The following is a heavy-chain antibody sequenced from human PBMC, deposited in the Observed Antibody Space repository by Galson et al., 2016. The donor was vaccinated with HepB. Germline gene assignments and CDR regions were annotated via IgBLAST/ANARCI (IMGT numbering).Heavy chain of an antibody. Sequence: SLSLSCAASGVDVSSTYMGWVRQAPGKGLEWVSIIYSAGSAHYADSVKGRFTISRDNYKNTVYLQMNSLGAEDTAVDYCAREWQWLDGIDYWGQGTLVTVSS. D-gene: IGHD6-19*01. J-gene: IGHJ4*02. CDR1: GVDVSSTY. V-gene: IGHV3-53*01. CDR2: IYSAGSA. CDR3: AREWQWLDGIDY.